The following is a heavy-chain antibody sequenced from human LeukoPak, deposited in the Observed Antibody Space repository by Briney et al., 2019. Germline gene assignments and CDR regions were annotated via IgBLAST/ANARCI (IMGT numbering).Heavy chain of an antibody. CDR3: ARAGTSGSYYWYFDL. V-gene: IGHV1-18*01. CDR2: ISAYNGNT. D-gene: IGHD1-26*01. J-gene: IGHJ2*01. CDR1: GYTFISYG. Sequence: ASVKVSCKASGYTFISYGISWVRQAPGQGLEWMAWISAYNGNTNYAQKFQGRVTMTTDTSTSTAYMELRSLRSDDTAVYYCARAGTSGSYYWYFDLWGRGTLVTVSS.